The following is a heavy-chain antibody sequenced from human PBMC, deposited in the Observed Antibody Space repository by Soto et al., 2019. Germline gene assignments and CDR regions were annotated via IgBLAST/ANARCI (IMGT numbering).Heavy chain of an antibody. Sequence: PGGSMRLSCAAAGFTFSIYWRHWVRQAPGKGLVWVSRINSAGTTTTYADSMKGRFTISRDNAKNTLYLQMNSLRAEDTAVYYCAKDARPDGYWDFDYWGQGTLVTVSS. CDR2: INSAGTTT. D-gene: IGHD5-12*01. CDR1: GFTFSIYW. V-gene: IGHV3-74*01. CDR3: AKDARPDGYWDFDY. J-gene: IGHJ4*02.